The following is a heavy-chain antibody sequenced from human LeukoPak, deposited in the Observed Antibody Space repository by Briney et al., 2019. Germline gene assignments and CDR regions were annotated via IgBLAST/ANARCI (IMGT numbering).Heavy chain of an antibody. J-gene: IGHJ6*02. CDR3: ARDYCSSTSCKYYYYGMDV. D-gene: IGHD2-2*01. V-gene: IGHV1-24*01. CDR2: FDPEDGET. Sequence: GASVKVSCKVSGYTLTELSMHWVRQAPGKGLEWMGGFDPEDGETIYAQKFQGRVTMTEDTSTDTAYMELSSLRSEDTAAYYCARDYCSSTSCKYYYYGMDVWGQGTTVTVSS. CDR1: GYTLTELS.